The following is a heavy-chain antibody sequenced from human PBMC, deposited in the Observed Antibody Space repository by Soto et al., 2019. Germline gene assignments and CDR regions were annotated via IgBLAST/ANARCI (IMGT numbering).Heavy chain of an antibody. CDR1: GGTFSSYT. CDR3: ASGYCSSTSCYAGGGYYYMDV. CDR2: IIPILGIA. Sequence: QVQLVQSGAEVKKPGSSVKVSCKASGGTFSSYTISWVRQAPGQGLEWMGRIIPILGIANYAQKFQGRVTITEDKSTNKAYMELSSLRSEDTAVYYCASGYCSSTSCYAGGGYYYMDVWGKGTTVTVSS. V-gene: IGHV1-69*02. J-gene: IGHJ6*03. D-gene: IGHD2-2*01.